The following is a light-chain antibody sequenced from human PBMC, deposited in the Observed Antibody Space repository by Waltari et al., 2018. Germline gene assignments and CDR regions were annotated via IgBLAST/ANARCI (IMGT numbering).Light chain of an antibody. Sequence: QSALTQPASVSGSPGQSITISCTGTSSDVGTYNYVSWYQQYPGKAPTLVIYEVTNRPAWFSVRFSGSKSGRTSSLTISVLQPDDEAHYYCSSYTIATTLVVCGPGTWVTV. CDR2: EVT. CDR3: SSYTIATTLVV. J-gene: IGLJ1*01. V-gene: IGLV2-14*01. CDR1: SSDVGTYNY.